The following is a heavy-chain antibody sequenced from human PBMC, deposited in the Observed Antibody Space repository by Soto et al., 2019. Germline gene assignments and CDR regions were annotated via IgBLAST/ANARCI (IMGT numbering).Heavy chain of an antibody. D-gene: IGHD6-6*01. CDR2: IYYSGST. V-gene: IGHV4-59*01. Sequence: SETLSLTCTVSGGSISSYYWSWIRQPPGKGLEWIGYIYYSGSTNYNPSLKSRVTISVDTSKNQFSLKLSSVTAADTAVYYCARGGRYSSSSWRGGSFWGDYYYYGMDVWGQGTTVTVSS. CDR3: ARGGRYSSSSWRGGSFWGDYYYYGMDV. CDR1: GGSISSYY. J-gene: IGHJ6*02.